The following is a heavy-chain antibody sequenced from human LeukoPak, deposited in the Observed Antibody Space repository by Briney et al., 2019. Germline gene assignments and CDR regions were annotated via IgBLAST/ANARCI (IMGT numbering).Heavy chain of an antibody. D-gene: IGHD4-17*01. Sequence: SETLSLTRTVSGGSISSFYWSCIRQSAGKGLEWIGRIHTSGSTNYNPSLQSRLTMSLDTSKNQFSLKLTSVTAADTAVYYCARDHRSGMTTVSTGFDYWGQGTLVTVSS. V-gene: IGHV4-4*07. CDR2: IHTSGST. CDR3: ARDHRSGMTTVSTGFDY. CDR1: GGSISSFY. J-gene: IGHJ4*02.